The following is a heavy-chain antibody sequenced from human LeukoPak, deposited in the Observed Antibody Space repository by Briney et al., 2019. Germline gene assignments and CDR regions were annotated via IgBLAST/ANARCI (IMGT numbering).Heavy chain of an antibody. J-gene: IGHJ4*02. V-gene: IGHV4-59*01. D-gene: IGHD2-15*01. CDR3: ARATVADYYFDY. Sequence: SETLSLTCTVSGGSISSYYWSWIRQPPGKGLEWIGYIYYSGSTNYNPSLKSRVTISVGTSKNQFSLKLSSVTAAETAVYYCARATVADYYFDYWGQGTLVTVSS. CDR2: IYYSGST. CDR1: GGSISSYY.